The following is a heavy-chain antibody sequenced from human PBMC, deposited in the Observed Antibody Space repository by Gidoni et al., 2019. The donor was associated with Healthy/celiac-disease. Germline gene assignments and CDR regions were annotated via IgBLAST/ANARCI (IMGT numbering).Heavy chain of an antibody. CDR2: INHSGST. D-gene: IGHD3-10*01. J-gene: IGHJ6*03. CDR3: ARTQGAGYGSGSYYYYYMDV. CDR1: GGSFSGYY. V-gene: IGHV4-34*01. Sequence: QVQLQQWGAGLLKPSETLSLTCAVYGGSFSGYYWSWIRQPPGKGLEWIGEINHSGSTNYNPSLKSRVTISVDTSKNQFSLKLSSVTAADTAVYYCARTQGAGYGSGSYYYYYMDVWGKGTTVTVSS.